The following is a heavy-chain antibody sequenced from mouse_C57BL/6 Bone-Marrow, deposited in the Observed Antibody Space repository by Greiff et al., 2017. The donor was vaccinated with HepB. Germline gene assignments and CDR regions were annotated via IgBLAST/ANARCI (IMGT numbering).Heavy chain of an antibody. D-gene: IGHD1-1*01. CDR3: ARSAYYYGSSPRDYAMDY. CDR2: IYPGSGNT. CDR1: GYTFTDYY. Sequence: QVQLQQSGAELVRPGASVKLSCKASGYTFTDYYINWVKQRPGQGLEWIARIYPGSGNTYYNEKVKGKATLTAEKSSSTAYMQLSSLTSEDSAVYFCARSAYYYGSSPRDYAMDYWGQGTSVTVSS. J-gene: IGHJ4*01. V-gene: IGHV1-76*01.